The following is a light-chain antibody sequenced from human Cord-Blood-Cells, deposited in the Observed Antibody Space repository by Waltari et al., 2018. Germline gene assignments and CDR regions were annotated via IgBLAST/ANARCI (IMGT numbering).Light chain of an antibody. CDR1: HGTSDY. CDR3: QKNSRAPRT. Sequence: IPMTQSPSSLSASAGERAIITCRASHGTSDYLAWYQQKSGKVPRPLIYAASTVQSGVASRLRCSGSGREIILASSSLQPENVASYYVQKNSRAPRTSGQGTRAQIK. J-gene: IGKJ1*01. CDR2: AAS. V-gene: IGKV1-27*01.